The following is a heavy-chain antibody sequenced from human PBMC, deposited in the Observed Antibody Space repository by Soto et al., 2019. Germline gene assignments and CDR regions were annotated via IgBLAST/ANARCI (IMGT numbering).Heavy chain of an antibody. V-gene: IGHV3-74*01. CDR2: TSTDGSTT. J-gene: IGHJ4*02. Sequence: EVQLVESGGALVQPGGSLRLACAASGFTFSNYWMHWVRQVPGKGLQWVSRTSTDGSTTHYAGSVKGRFTVSRDNARNTIYLQMNSLRVEDTAVYYCARNTDGVDYWGQGTLVTVSS. D-gene: IGHD1-1*01. CDR1: GFTFSNYW. CDR3: ARNTDGVDY.